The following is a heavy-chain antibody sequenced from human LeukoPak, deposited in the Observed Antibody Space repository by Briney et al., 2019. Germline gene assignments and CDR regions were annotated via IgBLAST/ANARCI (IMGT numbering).Heavy chain of an antibody. Sequence: PSETLSLTCTVSGGSVSSGGYYWSWIRQPPGKGLEWIGYIYYSGSTTYNPPLKSRVTISVDTSKNQFSLKLSSVTAADTAVYYCASRVVTAIRPGAFDIWGQGTMVTVSS. CDR3: ASRVVTAIRPGAFDI. D-gene: IGHD2-21*02. CDR1: GGSVSSGGYY. J-gene: IGHJ3*02. V-gene: IGHV4-61*08. CDR2: IYYSGST.